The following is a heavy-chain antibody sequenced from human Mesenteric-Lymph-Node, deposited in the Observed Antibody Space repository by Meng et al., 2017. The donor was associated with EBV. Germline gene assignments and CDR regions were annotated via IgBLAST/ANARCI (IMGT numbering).Heavy chain of an antibody. V-gene: IGHV4-4*02. CDR2: IFHSGTT. J-gene: IGHJ4*02. D-gene: IGHD5-24*01. CDR1: GGSFSSYNW. Sequence: VRHKEPGPGLVNHSGTLALTGAVSGGSFSSYNWWSWVRQTPGKGLEWIGEIFHSGTTNNNPSLKSRVLISVDKSKNQFSLRLNSVTAADTAVYYCARDVQMATIWGQGTLVTVSS. CDR3: ARDVQMATI.